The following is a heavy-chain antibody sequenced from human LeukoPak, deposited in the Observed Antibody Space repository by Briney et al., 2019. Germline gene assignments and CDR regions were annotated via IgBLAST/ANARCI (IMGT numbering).Heavy chain of an antibody. CDR3: ARESYSTLRFDY. J-gene: IGHJ4*02. CDR2: INSDGNFT. CDR1: GFTFSRNW. Sequence: GGSLRLSCAASGFTFSRNWMHWVRQAPGKGLVWVSRINSDGNFTRNADSVKGRLTISRDNAKNTLYLQMNSLRAEDTAVYYCARESYSTLRFDYWGQGTLVTVSS. V-gene: IGHV3-74*01. D-gene: IGHD4-11*01.